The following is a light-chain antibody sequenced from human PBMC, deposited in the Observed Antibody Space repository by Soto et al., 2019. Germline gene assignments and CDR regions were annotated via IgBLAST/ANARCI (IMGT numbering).Light chain of an antibody. CDR1: QSVSSSY. V-gene: IGKV3-20*01. J-gene: IGKJ4*01. CDR3: HRYDSSPLT. CDR2: GAS. Sequence: EIVLTQSPGTLSLSPGERATLSCRASQSVSSSYLAWYQQKPGQAPRLLIYGASSRATGIAERFSGSGSGTDFTLIISRLQPDDFVVYYCHRYDSSPLTFGGGTRVEIK.